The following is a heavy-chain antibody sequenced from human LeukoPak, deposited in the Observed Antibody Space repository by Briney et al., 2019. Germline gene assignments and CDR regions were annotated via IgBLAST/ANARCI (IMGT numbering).Heavy chain of an antibody. CDR3: ARGAYSSGWLDYYYYYMDV. J-gene: IGHJ6*03. Sequence: SETLSLTCTVSGGSISSGYYWGWIRQPPGKGLEWIGSIYHSGSTYYNPSLKSRVTISVDTSKNQFSLKLSSVTAADTAVYYCARGAYSSGWLDYYYYYMDVWGKGTTVTVSS. CDR1: GGSISSGYY. D-gene: IGHD6-19*01. CDR2: IYHSGST. V-gene: IGHV4-38-2*02.